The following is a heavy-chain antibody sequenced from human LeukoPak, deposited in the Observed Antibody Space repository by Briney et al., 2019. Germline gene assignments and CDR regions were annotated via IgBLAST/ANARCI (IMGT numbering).Heavy chain of an antibody. Sequence: PSETLTLTCAVYGGSFSGYYWSWIRQPPGKGLQWIGEINHSGSTNYNPSLKSRVTISVDTSKNQFSLKLSSVTAADTAVYYCARACSSTSCYRAFDIWGQGTMVTVSS. D-gene: IGHD2-2*01. V-gene: IGHV4-34*01. CDR2: INHSGST. CDR3: ARACSSTSCYRAFDI. J-gene: IGHJ3*02. CDR1: GGSFSGYY.